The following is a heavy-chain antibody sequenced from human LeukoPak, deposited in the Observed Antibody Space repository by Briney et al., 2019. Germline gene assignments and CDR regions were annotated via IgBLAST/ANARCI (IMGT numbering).Heavy chain of an antibody. CDR1: GLTFTSYA. CDR3: AKGGYSTSWRNYFDY. J-gene: IGHJ4*02. Sequence: GGSLRLSCAASGLTFTSYAMCWVRQAPGKGLEWVSCVRGSDGATFYPESVKGRFTVSRDTPRNTVYLEMNTLRAEDTAVYYCAKGGYSTSWRNYFDYWGQGALVTVSS. CDR2: VRGSDGAT. V-gene: IGHV3-23*01. D-gene: IGHD6-13*01.